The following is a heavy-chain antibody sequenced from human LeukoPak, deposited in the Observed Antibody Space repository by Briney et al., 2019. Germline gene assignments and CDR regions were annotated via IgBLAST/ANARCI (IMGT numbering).Heavy chain of an antibody. CDR2: IKQDGSEK. V-gene: IGHV3-7*01. Sequence: PGGSLRLSCAASGFTFSSYWMSWVRQAPGKGLEWVANIKQDGSEKYYVDSVKGRFTISRDNAKNSLYLQMNSLRAEDTAVYYCARDRPHTQLWSFYYYYGMDVWGQGTTVTVSS. D-gene: IGHD5-18*01. CDR1: GFTFSSYW. J-gene: IGHJ6*02. CDR3: ARDRPHTQLWSFYYYYGMDV.